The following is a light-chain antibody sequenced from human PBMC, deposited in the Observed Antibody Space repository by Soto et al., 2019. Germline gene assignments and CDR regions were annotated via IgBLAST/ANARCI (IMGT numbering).Light chain of an antibody. J-gene: IGKJ2*01. CDR1: QSVASN. CDR2: GAS. CDR3: QQYHNWTPQYT. Sequence: EIVMTQSPASLSVSPGDGATLSCRASQSVASNVAWYQQKPGQGPRLLIHGASTRAVGVPARFSGSGSGTDFTLTISSLQSEDFAVSYCQQYHNWTPQYTFSQGTKLQIK. V-gene: IGKV3-15*01.